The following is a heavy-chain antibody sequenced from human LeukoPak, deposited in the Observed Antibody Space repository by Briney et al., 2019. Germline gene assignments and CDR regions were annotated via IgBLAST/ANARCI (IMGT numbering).Heavy chain of an antibody. V-gene: IGHV3-30*04. CDR2: ISYDGSNK. CDR3: ARDQKYGYNHAFDI. J-gene: IGHJ3*02. CDR1: GFTFSSYA. D-gene: IGHD5-24*01. Sequence: GRSLRLSCAASGFTFSSYAMHWVRQTPGKGLEWVAVISYDGSNKYYADSVKGRFTISRDNSKNTLYLQMNSLRAEDTAVYYCARDQKYGYNHAFDIWGQGTMVTVSS.